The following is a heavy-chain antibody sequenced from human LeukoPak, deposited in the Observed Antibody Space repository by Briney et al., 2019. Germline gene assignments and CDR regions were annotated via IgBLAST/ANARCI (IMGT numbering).Heavy chain of an antibody. CDR3: ARPYGGVSGYMDV. Sequence: SEALSLTCTVSGGSNSSYYWSWIRQPPGKGLEWSGYIYTSGSTNYNPSLKSGGTISVDTSKHQFSLKLSSVTAADTDVYDCARPYGGVSGYMDVWGKGTTVTVSS. D-gene: IGHD4-17*01. J-gene: IGHJ6*03. CDR2: IYTSGST. CDR1: GGSNSSYY. V-gene: IGHV4-4*09.